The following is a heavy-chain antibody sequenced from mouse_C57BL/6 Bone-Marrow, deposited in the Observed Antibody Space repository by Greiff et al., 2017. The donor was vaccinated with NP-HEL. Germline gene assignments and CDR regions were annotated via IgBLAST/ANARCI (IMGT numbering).Heavy chain of an antibody. Sequence: EVKLQESGGDLVKPGGSLKLSCAASGFTFSSYGMSWVRQTPDKRLEWVAAISSGGSSTYYPDSVKGRFTISRDNAKNTLYLQMSSLKSEDTAMYYCARRTPAMDYWGQGTSVTVSS. V-gene: IGHV5-6*02. CDR3: ARRTPAMDY. CDR1: GFTFSSYG. CDR2: ISSGGSST. J-gene: IGHJ4*01.